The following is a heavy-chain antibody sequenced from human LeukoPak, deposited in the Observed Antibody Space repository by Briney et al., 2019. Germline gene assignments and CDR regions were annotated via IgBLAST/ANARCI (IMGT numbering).Heavy chain of an antibody. Sequence: SETLSLTCAVYGGSFSGYYWSWIRQPPGKGLEWIGEINHSGSTNYNPSLKSRVTISVDTSKNQFSLKLSSVTAADTAVYYCAGGSCSSTSCRTKYNWFDPWGQGTLVTVSS. V-gene: IGHV4-34*01. CDR2: INHSGST. J-gene: IGHJ5*02. CDR3: AGGSCSSTSCRTKYNWFDP. CDR1: GGSFSGYY. D-gene: IGHD2-2*01.